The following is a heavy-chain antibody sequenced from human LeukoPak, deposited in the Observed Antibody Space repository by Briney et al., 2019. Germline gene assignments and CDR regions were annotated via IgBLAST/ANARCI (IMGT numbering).Heavy chain of an antibody. D-gene: IGHD1-14*01. CDR1: GFTVSSNY. CDR3: ARGWDGIDAFDI. V-gene: IGHV3-66*01. J-gene: IGHJ3*02. CDR2: IYSGGST. Sequence: GGSLRLSCAASGFTVSSNYMSWVRQAPGKGLEWVSAIYSGGSTYYADSVKGRFTISRDNSKNTLYLQMNSLRAEDTAVYYCARGWDGIDAFDIWGQGTMVTVSS.